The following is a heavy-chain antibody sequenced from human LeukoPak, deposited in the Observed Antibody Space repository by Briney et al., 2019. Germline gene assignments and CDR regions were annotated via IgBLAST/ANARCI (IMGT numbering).Heavy chain of an antibody. V-gene: IGHV3-66*01. Sequence: PGGSLRLSCAASGFTVSSNYMSWVRQAPGKGLEWVSVIYSGGSTYYADSVKGRFTISRDNAKNSLYLQMNSLGAEDTAVYYCASSGWPYYFDYWGQGTLVTVSS. J-gene: IGHJ4*02. CDR2: IYSGGST. D-gene: IGHD6-19*01. CDR3: ASSGWPYYFDY. CDR1: GFTVSSNY.